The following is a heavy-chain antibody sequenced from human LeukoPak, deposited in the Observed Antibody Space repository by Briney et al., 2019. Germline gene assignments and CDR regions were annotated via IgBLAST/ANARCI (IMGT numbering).Heavy chain of an antibody. J-gene: IGHJ4*02. CDR1: GFSLGTYA. CDR3: AKGLDTFDH. D-gene: IGHD5-18*01. V-gene: IGHV3-23*01. CDR2: ISGTAGYT. Sequence: GGSLRLSCAASGFSLGTYAMSWVRQAPGEGLEWVSAISGTAGYTYYADSVKGRFTISRDTSRNTLYLQMNSLRAEDTAIYYCAKGLDTFDHWGQGTLVSVSS.